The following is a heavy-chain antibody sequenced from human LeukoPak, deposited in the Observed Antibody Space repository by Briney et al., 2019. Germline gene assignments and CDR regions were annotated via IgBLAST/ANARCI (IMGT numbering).Heavy chain of an antibody. CDR1: GFTFSDYW. V-gene: IGHV3-7*03. CDR3: ARIVTMIVVVPGDY. Sequence: PGGSLRLSCAASGFTFSDYWMTWVRQAPGKGLEWVGNIKQDGSEKDYVDSVKGRFTISRDNAKNSLHLQMNSLRAEDTAVYYCARIVTMIVVVPGDYWGQGTLVTVSS. CDR2: IKQDGSEK. D-gene: IGHD3-22*01. J-gene: IGHJ4*02.